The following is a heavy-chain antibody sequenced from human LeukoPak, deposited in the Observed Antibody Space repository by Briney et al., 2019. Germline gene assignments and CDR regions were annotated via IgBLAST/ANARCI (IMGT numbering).Heavy chain of an antibody. CDR1: EFTFSSYA. V-gene: IGHV3-30-3*01. J-gene: IGHJ4*02. CDR2: ISYDGSNK. Sequence: GGSLRLSCAASEFTFSSYAMHWVRQAPGKGLEWVAVISYDGSNKYYADSVKGRFTISRDNSKNTLYLQMNSLRAEDTAVYYCARGLREWELLGVSNFDYWGQGTLVTVSS. D-gene: IGHD1-26*01. CDR3: ARGLREWELLGVSNFDY.